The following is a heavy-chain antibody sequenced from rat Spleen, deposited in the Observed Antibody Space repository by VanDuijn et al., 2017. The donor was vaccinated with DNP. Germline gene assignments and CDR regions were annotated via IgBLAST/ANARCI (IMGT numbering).Heavy chain of an antibody. J-gene: IGHJ2*01. CDR2: ISYSGST. Sequence: EVQLQESGPGLVKPSQSLSLTCSVTGYSITSNYWGWIRKFPGNKMEWMGYISYSGSTTYTPSLKGRISITRDTSKNQFFLQLNSVTTEDTATYYCARWPLYYSSPPDYWGQGVMVTVSS. CDR3: ARWPLYYSSPPDY. CDR1: GYSITSNY. V-gene: IGHV3-1*01. D-gene: IGHD1-2*01.